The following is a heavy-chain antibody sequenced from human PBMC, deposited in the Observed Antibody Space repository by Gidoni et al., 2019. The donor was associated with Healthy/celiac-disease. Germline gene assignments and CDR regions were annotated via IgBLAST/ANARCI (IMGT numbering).Heavy chain of an antibody. D-gene: IGHD3-3*01. V-gene: IGHV4-4*07. CDR2: IYTSGST. CDR1: GGSISSYY. J-gene: IGHJ6*02. Sequence: QVQLQESGPGLVKPSETLSLTCPVSGGSISSYYWSWIRPPAGKGLEWIGRIYTSGSTNYNPSLKSRVTMSVDTSKNQFSLKLSSVTAADTAVYYCARDPGITIFGVVTSDPYYYYGMDVRG. CDR3: ARDPGITIFGVVTSDPYYYYGMDV.